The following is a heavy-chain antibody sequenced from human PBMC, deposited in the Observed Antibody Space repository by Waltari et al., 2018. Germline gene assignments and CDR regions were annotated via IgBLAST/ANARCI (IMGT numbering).Heavy chain of an antibody. J-gene: IGHJ4*02. CDR2: IISSSTYI. V-gene: IGHV3-21*06. CDR3: ASGSTRRDYFDY. Sequence: EVQLVESGGGLVKPGGSLRLSCAASGFRFSGYTMNWVRQAPGKGLEWVSSIISSSTYIYYADSVKGRFTISRDNANNSLFLQINSLRAEDTALYYCASGSTRRDYFDYWGQGTLVTVSS. CDR1: GFRFSGYT.